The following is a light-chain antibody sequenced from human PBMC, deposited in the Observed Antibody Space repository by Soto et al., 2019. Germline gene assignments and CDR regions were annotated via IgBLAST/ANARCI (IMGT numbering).Light chain of an antibody. V-gene: IGLV1-40*01. CDR1: SSNIGAGYD. Sequence: QAVVTQPPSVSGAPGQRVTISCTGSSSNIGAGYDVHWYQQLPGTAPKLLISGNSNRPSGVPDRFSGSKSGTSASLAITGLQAEDEADYYCQSYDSSLSGSKVFGTGTKLTVL. CDR3: QSYDSSLSGSKV. J-gene: IGLJ1*01. CDR2: GNS.